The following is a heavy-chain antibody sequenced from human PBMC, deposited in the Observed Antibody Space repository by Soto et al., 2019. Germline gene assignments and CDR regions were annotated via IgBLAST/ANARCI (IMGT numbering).Heavy chain of an antibody. V-gene: IGHV4-59*01. CDR2: VYYTGST. J-gene: IGHJ4*02. CDR3: ARSVAVPGAHIEY. D-gene: IGHD1-1*01. Sequence: SEPLSLTCRVPGCSISGSYWSWIRQSPGKGLEWLGYVYYTGSTNYSPSLRSRVSISVDTSKNEFSLRLSSVTAADTAVYFCARSVAVPGAHIEYWGQGTQVTVS. CDR1: GCSISGSY.